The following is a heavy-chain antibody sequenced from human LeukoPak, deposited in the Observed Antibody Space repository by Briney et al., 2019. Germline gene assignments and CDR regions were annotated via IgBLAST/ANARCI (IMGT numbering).Heavy chain of an antibody. D-gene: IGHD6-13*01. CDR2: INPNSGGT. CDR1: GYTFTGYY. Sequence: ASVKVSCKASGYTFTGYYMHWVRQAPGQGLEWMGWINPNSGGTNYAQKFQGRVTMTRDTSISTAYMELRSLRSDDTAVYYCARDGGIAAAGLSDYWGQGTLVTASS. J-gene: IGHJ4*02. CDR3: ARDGGIAAAGLSDY. V-gene: IGHV1-2*02.